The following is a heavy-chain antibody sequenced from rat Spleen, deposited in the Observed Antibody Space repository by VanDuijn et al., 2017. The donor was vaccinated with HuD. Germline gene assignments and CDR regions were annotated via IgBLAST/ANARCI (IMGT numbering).Heavy chain of an antibody. J-gene: IGHJ3*01. CDR1: DYSITTNY. Sequence: EVLLQESGPGLVKPSQSLSLTCSVTDYSITTNYWGWIRKFPGNKMEWIGHITYSGSTSYNPSLKSRISITRDTSKNQFFLQVNSVTTEDTATYYCARSPYNNFWFTYWGQGTLVTVSS. CDR3: ARSPYNNFWFTY. CDR2: ITYSGST. D-gene: IGHD1-10*01. V-gene: IGHV3-1*01.